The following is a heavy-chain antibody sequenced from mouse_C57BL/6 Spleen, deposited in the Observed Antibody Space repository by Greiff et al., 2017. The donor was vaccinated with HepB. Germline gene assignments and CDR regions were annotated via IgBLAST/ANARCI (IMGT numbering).Heavy chain of an antibody. J-gene: IGHJ3*01. V-gene: IGHV5-9-1*02. CDR2: ISSGGDYI. CDR3: TRDQYYGSSYRFAY. Sequence: EVQGVESGEGLVKPGGSLKLSCAASGFTFSSYAMSWVRQTPEKRLEWVAYISSGGDYIYYADTVKGRFTISRDNARNTLYLQMSSLKSEDTAMYYCTRDQYYGSSYRFAYWGQGTLVTVSA. D-gene: IGHD1-1*01. CDR1: GFTFSSYA.